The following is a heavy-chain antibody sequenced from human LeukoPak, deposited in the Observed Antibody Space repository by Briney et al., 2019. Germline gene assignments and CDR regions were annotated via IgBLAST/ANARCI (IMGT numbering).Heavy chain of an antibody. Sequence: GASVKVSCKASEYTFTGYYVHWVRQAPGQGLEWMGLINPSGSSTSYAQKFQGRLSLTRDMSTSTDYMELSSLRSEDTAVYYCARDNSVGDTAWWFDPWGQGTLVTVSS. J-gene: IGHJ5*02. CDR2: INPSGSST. CDR3: ARDNSVGDTAWWFDP. V-gene: IGHV1-46*01. D-gene: IGHD1-26*01. CDR1: EYTFTGYY.